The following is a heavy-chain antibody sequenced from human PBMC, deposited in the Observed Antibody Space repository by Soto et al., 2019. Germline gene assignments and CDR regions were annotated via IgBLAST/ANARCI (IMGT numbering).Heavy chain of an antibody. CDR2: ISNTGGTT. CDR3: AKSGRYDFWSGYITIDY. CDR1: TFSFSSFS. D-gene: IGHD3-3*01. Sequence: SLRLSCAASTFSFSSFSMNWVRQAPGKGLEWVSYISNTGGTTYYADSVKGRFTISRDSARNTLYLQMNSLRAEDTAVYYCAKSGRYDFWSGYITIDYWGQGTXVTVSS. J-gene: IGHJ4*02. V-gene: IGHV3-48*01.